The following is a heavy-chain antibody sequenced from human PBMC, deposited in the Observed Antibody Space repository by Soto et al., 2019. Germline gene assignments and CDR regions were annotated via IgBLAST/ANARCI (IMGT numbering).Heavy chain of an antibody. V-gene: IGHV1-46*01. Sequence: ASVKVSCKASGYTFTSYFMHWVRQAPGRGLEWMGIINPSGGSTSYAQKFQGRVTMTRDTSTSTAYMELSSLRSEDTAVYYCAGDQMGYFDSSGFILGAFVIWGQGKMVTVSS. J-gene: IGHJ3*02. CDR3: AGDQMGYFDSSGFILGAFVI. D-gene: IGHD3-22*01. CDR2: INPSGGST. CDR1: GYTFTSYF.